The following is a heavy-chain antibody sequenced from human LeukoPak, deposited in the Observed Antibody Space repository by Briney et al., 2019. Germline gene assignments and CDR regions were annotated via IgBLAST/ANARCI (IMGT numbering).Heavy chain of an antibody. CDR2: LSDSGGST. CDR1: GFSFSNYD. J-gene: IGHJ4*02. CDR3: AMSNYCGGDCYTLSFDY. V-gene: IGHV3-23*01. Sequence: GGSLRLSCAASGFSFSNYDMTWVRQAPGKGLDWVSTLSDSGGSTYYADSVKGRFTISRDNAKNSLYLQMNSLRAEDTAVYYCAMSNYCGGDCYTLSFDYWGQGTLVTVSS. D-gene: IGHD2-21*02.